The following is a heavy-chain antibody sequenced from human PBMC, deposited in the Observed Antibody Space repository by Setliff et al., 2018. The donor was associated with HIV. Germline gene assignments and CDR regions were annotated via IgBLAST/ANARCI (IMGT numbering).Heavy chain of an antibody. V-gene: IGHV3-30*04. J-gene: IGHJ4*02. CDR3: VGGHYDLWSGYVNYYLDL. Sequence: GGSLRLSCAASGFMFGSYGMHWVRQAPVKGLEWMALISNDGSHKYYADSVKGRFTISRDNSKNTLYPRMDSLRPEDTALYYCVGGHYDLWSGYVNYYLDLWGQGTLVTVSS. CDR1: GFMFGSYG. CDR2: ISNDGSHK. D-gene: IGHD3-3*01.